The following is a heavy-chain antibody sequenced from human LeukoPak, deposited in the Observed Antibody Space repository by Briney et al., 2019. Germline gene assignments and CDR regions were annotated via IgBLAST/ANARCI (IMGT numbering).Heavy chain of an antibody. Sequence: SETLSLTCTVSGGSISSYYWSWIRQPPGKGLEWIGYIYYSGSTNYNPSLKSRVTISVDTSKNQFSLKLTSVTPADTAVYYCARGGIVGSRTNWFDPWGQGILVTVSS. D-gene: IGHD1-26*01. CDR2: IYYSGST. V-gene: IGHV4-59*01. CDR3: ARGGIVGSRTNWFDP. J-gene: IGHJ5*02. CDR1: GGSISSYY.